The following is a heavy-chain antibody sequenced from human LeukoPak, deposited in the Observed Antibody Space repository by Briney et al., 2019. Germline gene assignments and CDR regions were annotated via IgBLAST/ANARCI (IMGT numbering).Heavy chain of an antibody. CDR2: NYYSGST. J-gene: IGHJ5*02. V-gene: IGHV4-39*07. CDR1: GGSISSSSYY. D-gene: IGHD3-10*01. Sequence: SETLSLTCTVSGGSISSSSYYWGWIRQPPGKGLEWIGSNYYSGSTYYNPSLKSRVTISVDTSKNQFSLKLSSVTAADTAVYYCARALITMVRGVINFNWFDPWGQGTLVTVSS. CDR3: ARALITMVRGVINFNWFDP.